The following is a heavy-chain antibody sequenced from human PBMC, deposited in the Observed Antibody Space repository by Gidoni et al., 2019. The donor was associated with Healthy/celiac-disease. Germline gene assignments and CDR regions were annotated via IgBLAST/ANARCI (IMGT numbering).Heavy chain of an antibody. Sequence: QVQLVQSGAEVKKPGASVKVSCKASGYTFTSHGISWVRQAPGQGLEWMGWISAYNGNTNYAQKLQGRVTMTTDTSTSTAYMELRSLRSDDTAVYYCATTSQSSNWYSYGDSWGQGTLVTVSS. D-gene: IGHD6-13*01. CDR2: ISAYNGNT. CDR1: GYTFTSHG. CDR3: ATTSQSSNWYSYGDS. J-gene: IGHJ4*02. V-gene: IGHV1-18*01.